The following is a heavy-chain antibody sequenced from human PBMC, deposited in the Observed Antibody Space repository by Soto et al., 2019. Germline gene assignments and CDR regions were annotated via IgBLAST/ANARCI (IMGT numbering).Heavy chain of an antibody. V-gene: IGHV4-59*01. D-gene: IGHD2-2*01. CDR3: ARGIGYRLMTNPQLYYYYGMDV. CDR2: IYYSGST. J-gene: IGHJ6*02. Sequence: SETLSLTCTVSGSSISSYYWSWIRQPPGKGLEWIGYIYYSGSTNYNPSLKSRVTISVDTSKNQFSLKLSSVTAADTAVYYCARGIGYRLMTNPQLYYYYGMDVWGQGTTVTVSS. CDR1: GSSISSYY.